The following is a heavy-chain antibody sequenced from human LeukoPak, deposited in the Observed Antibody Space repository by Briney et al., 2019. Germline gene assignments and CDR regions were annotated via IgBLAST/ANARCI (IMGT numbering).Heavy chain of an antibody. V-gene: IGHV3-48*01. D-gene: IGHD7-27*01. CDR3: VRDKDWGFDS. Sequence: GGTLTFSCAGSGFTFSSFPMNWDAQAPGKGRKGVSHIGSSTNTVGYADPIKGRITMSRDNAKNSVDRQRSSLRVDDSAVYYCVRDKDWGFDSWGQGTLVTVSS. CDR2: IGSSTNTV. J-gene: IGHJ4*02. CDR1: GFTFSSFP.